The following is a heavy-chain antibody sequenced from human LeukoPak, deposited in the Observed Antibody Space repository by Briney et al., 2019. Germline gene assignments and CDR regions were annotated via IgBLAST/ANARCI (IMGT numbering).Heavy chain of an antibody. D-gene: IGHD6-13*01. Sequence: ASVKVSCKASEYTFTGSYVHWVRQAPGQGLEWMGWINPNSGGTNYAQKVQGRVTMTRDTSISTAYMELSRLRSDDTAVYYCARDPSDSSSWYFNWGQGTLVTVSS. CDR3: ARDPSDSSSWYFN. J-gene: IGHJ4*02. CDR2: INPNSGGT. V-gene: IGHV1-2*02. CDR1: EYTFTGSY.